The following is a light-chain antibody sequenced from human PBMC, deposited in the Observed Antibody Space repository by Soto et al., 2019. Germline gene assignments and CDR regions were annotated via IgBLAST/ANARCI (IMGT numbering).Light chain of an antibody. Sequence: QSVLAQPASASGTPGRRVTTSCSVSSSNVGRYAVNWYKHLPGTAPKLLIYNNNQRPSGVLDLFSGSKYGTSASLAISGLQSEDEADYYCAAWDDRLNEYVFGTGTKVTVL. CDR1: SSNVGRYA. J-gene: IGLJ1*01. CDR2: NNN. CDR3: AAWDDRLNEYV. V-gene: IGLV1-44*01.